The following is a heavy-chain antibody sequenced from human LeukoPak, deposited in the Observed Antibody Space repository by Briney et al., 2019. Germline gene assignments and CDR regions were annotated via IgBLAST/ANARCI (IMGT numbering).Heavy chain of an antibody. Sequence: SQTLSLTCAISGDSFSSNSAAWSWIRQSPSRGLEWLGRTYYRSRWHNDYAVSVKSRITLIPDTSKNQFSLQLNSVTPEDTAVYYCARDLIVVDDAFDIWGQGTVVSVSS. CDR1: GDSFSSNSAA. V-gene: IGHV6-1*01. D-gene: IGHD3-22*01. CDR2: TYYRSRWHN. CDR3: ARDLIVVDDAFDI. J-gene: IGHJ3*02.